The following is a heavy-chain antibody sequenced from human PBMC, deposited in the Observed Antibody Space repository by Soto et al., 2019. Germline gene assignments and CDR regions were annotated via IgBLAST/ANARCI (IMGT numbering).Heavy chain of an antibody. CDR3: ATTSGDYGGSKYGQH. D-gene: IGHD3-16*01. CDR1: GGSISSGDYS. Sequence: QVQLQESGPGLVEPSQTLALICTVSGGSISSGDYSWSGSRQLPGKGLEWIGYLYYSGTTFHNPSRKGRVSMSVDTSNNRFSLKRGAMTAADTAVYDCATTSGDYGGSKYGQHWCQSTMVTASS. V-gene: IGHV4-31*03. J-gene: IGHJ1*01. CDR2: LYYSGTT.